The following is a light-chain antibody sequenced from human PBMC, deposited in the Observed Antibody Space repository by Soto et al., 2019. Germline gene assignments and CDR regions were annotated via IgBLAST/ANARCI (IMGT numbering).Light chain of an antibody. CDR1: LSVSSN. J-gene: IGKJ2*01. CDR2: VAS. Sequence: IVMTQSPATLSVSPGQRATLSCRASLSVSSNLAWYQHKPGQAPRLLIYVASTRATGIPARFSGSGSGTEFTLTINCLQSEDFAVYYCQQYNAWYTFGQGTKLEI. CDR3: QQYNAWYT. V-gene: IGKV3-15*01.